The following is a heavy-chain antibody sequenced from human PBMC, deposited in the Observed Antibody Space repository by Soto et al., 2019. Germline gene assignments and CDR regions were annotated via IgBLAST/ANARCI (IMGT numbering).Heavy chain of an antibody. J-gene: IGHJ5*02. Sequence: QVQLVQSGAEVKKPGSSVKVSCKASGGTFSSYAISWVRQAPGQGLEWMGGIFPIFGTANYAQKFQGRVTITADKSTSTAYMELSSLRSEDTAVYYCARAITMVRGVRYWFDPWGQGTLVTVSS. CDR1: GGTFSSYA. D-gene: IGHD3-10*01. CDR2: IFPIFGTA. V-gene: IGHV1-69*06. CDR3: ARAITMVRGVRYWFDP.